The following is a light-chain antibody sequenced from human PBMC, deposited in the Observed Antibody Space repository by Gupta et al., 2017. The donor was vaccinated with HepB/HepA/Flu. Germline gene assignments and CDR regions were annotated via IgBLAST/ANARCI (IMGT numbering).Light chain of an antibody. V-gene: IGKV1-12*01. CDR1: QGIRTW. Sequence: DIQMTQSPSSVSPSVGDKVTITGRASQGIRTWLAWYQQKPGKAPKLLIYAASTLQSGVPSRFRGSGSGTDFTLSIVSLQPEDSATYYCQQSDTCPRTFGGGTKVEIK. J-gene: IGKJ4*01. CDR2: AAS. CDR3: QQSDTCPRT.